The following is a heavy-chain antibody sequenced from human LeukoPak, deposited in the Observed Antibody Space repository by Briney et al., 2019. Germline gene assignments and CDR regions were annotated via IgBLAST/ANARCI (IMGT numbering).Heavy chain of an antibody. CDR3: ATAPRGASDYIDV. D-gene: IGHD1-26*01. J-gene: IGHJ6*03. Sequence: GGSLRLSRAASAFSLSTYSMNWVRQTPGKGLEWLSHISVSGTIRYADSVKGRFSISRDNGRNSVSLQMNRLRVGDTGVYFCATAPRGASDYIDVWGRGTTVSVSS. CDR1: AFSLSTYS. V-gene: IGHV3-48*01. CDR2: ISVSGTI.